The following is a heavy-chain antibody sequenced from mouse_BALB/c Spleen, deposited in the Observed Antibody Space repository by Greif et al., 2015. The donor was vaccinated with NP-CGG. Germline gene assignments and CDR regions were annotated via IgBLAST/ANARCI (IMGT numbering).Heavy chain of an antibody. CDR2: ISNLAYSI. CDR1: GFTFSDYG. Sequence: EVKLVESGGGLVQPGGSRKLPCAASGFTFSDYGMAWVRQAPGKGPEWVAFISNLAYSIYYADTVTGRFTISRENAKNTLYREVSSLRSEDTAMYYCARDYYGSSYWYFDVWGAGTTVTVSS. V-gene: IGHV5-15*02. D-gene: IGHD1-1*01. CDR3: ARDYYGSSYWYFDV. J-gene: IGHJ1*01.